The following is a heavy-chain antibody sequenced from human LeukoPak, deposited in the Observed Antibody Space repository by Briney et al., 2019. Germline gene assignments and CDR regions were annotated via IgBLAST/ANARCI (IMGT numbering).Heavy chain of an antibody. D-gene: IGHD5-12*01. J-gene: IGHJ3*02. CDR2: IHYTGST. V-gene: IGHV4-59*01. CDR3: ARLPRGAFDI. CDR1: GGPLNSDY. Sequence: SETLSLTCTVSGGPLNSDYWTWIRRPPGKGLEYIGYIHYTGSTYYNPSLKSRVIISVDTSKNQISLKVSSVTAADTAVYYCARLPRGAFDIWGQGTMVTVSS.